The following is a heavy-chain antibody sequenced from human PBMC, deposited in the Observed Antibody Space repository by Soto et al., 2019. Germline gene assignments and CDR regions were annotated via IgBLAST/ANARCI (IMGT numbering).Heavy chain of an antibody. V-gene: IGHV4-59*11. D-gene: IGHD6-13*01. CDR3: ARGSYSSTWYSRFHFDY. CDR1: GGKIISHC. Sequence: SLPMRVTRTVAGGKIISHCGSWIRQQTGKGLEGIGYIYYSGSTHYNPPLKSRVTISVDTSKNQFSLKLSSVTAADTAVYYCARGSYSSTWYSRFHFDYWGHGTLVTVSS. CDR2: IYYSGST. J-gene: IGHJ4*01.